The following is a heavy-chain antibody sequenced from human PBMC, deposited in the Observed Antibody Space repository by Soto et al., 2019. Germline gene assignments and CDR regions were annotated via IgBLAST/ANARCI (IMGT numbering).Heavy chain of an antibody. CDR1: GYTFTSYY. J-gene: IGHJ4*02. Sequence: QVQLVQSGAEVKKPGASVKVSCKASGYTFTSYYFHWVRQAPVQGLEWVGLINPSGGSTTYARKFQVRVTMTRDTSTSTVYMELSSLRSEDTAVYFCARSNWNDVSYFDYWGQGTLVTVSS. CDR2: INPSGGST. D-gene: IGHD1-1*01. CDR3: ARSNWNDVSYFDY. V-gene: IGHV1-46*03.